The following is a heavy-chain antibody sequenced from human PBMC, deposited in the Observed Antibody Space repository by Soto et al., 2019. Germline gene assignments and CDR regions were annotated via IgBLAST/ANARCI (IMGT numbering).Heavy chain of an antibody. CDR2: ISGFNDDR. D-gene: IGHD4-17*01. Sequence: QAQLVQSGAEEKKPGASVKVSCKASGYTFTNYGISWVRQAPGQGLEWMGWISGFNDDRNYVQKFQGRITMTTDTSTGTAYMELRSLTSDDTAVYYCAIDTYSDYVFDYWGQGTLVTVSS. J-gene: IGHJ4*02. CDR3: AIDTYSDYVFDY. CDR1: GYTFTNYG. V-gene: IGHV1-18*04.